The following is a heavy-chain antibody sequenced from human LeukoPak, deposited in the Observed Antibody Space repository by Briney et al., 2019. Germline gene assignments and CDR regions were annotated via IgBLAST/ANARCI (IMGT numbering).Heavy chain of an antibody. J-gene: IGHJ4*02. CDR1: GFTFSSYA. Sequence: GGSLRLPCAASGFTFSSYAMSWVRQAPGKGLEWVSAISGSGGSTYYADSVEGRFTISRDNSKNTLYLQMNSLRAEDTAVYYCATTPDIVVVVAATSDYWGQGTLVTVSS. D-gene: IGHD2-15*01. CDR2: ISGSGGST. V-gene: IGHV3-23*01. CDR3: ATTPDIVVVVAATSDY.